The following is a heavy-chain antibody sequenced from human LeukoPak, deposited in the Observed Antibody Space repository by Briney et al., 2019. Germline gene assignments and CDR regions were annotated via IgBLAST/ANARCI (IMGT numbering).Heavy chain of an antibody. CDR1: GFTFSSYE. J-gene: IGHJ4*02. D-gene: IGHD3-10*01. V-gene: IGHV3-48*03. Sequence: GGSLRLSCAASGFTFSSYEMNWVRQAPGKGLEWVSYISGSGSTRYYADSVKGRFTISRDNAKNSPFLQMNSLRAEDTAVYYCARGDGAGHYWGQGTLVTVSS. CDR3: ARGDGAGHY. CDR2: ISGSGSTR.